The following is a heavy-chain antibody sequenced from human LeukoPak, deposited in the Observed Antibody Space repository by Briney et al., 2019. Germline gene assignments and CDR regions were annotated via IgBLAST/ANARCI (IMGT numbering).Heavy chain of an antibody. CDR3: ASRARNGSGPYYYGMDV. J-gene: IGHJ6*02. V-gene: IGHV3-30*02. Sequence: PGGSLRLSCAASGFTFSSYGMHWVRQAPGKGLEWVAFIRYDGSNKYYADSVKGRFTISRDNAKNSLYLQMNSLRAEDTAVYYCASRARNGSGPYYYGMDVWGQGTTVTVSS. D-gene: IGHD3-10*01. CDR1: GFTFSSYG. CDR2: IRYDGSNK.